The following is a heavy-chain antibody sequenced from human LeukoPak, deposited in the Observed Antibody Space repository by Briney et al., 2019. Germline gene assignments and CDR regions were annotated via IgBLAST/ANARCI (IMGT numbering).Heavy chain of an antibody. CDR2: ITSSGGST. D-gene: IGHD3-16*02. CDR3: AKEAGVFVVPRGSIMDV. Sequence: PGGSLRLSCAASGFIFKNYAMNWVRQAPGKGLEWVSAITSSGGSTYYADSVKGRFTISRDNSKNTLYLQMNSLRAEDTAVYYCAKEAGVFVVPRGSIMDVWGKGTTVTVSS. J-gene: IGHJ6*03. CDR1: GFIFKNYA. V-gene: IGHV3-23*01.